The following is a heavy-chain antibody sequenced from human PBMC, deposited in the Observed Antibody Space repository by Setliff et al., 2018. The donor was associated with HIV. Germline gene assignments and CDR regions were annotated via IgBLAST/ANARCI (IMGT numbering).Heavy chain of an antibody. V-gene: IGHV1-69*13. CDR2: IIPIFGTA. J-gene: IGHJ3*02. CDR1: GGTFSSYS. D-gene: IGHD3-22*01. Sequence: VASVKVSCKASGGTFSSYSISWVRQAPGQGLEWMGGIIPIFGTANYAQKFQGIVTITADESTSTAYMELSSLRSEDTAVYYCARARGRITMIVVVPDAFDIWGQGTMVTVSS. CDR3: ARARGRITMIVVVPDAFDI.